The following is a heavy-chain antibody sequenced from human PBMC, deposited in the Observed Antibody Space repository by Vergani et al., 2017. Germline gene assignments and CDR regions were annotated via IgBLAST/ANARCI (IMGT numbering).Heavy chain of an antibody. Sequence: QVQLVQSGAEVKKPGASVKVSCKASGGTFSSYAISWVRQAPGQGLEWMGRIIPILGIANYAQKFQGRVTITADKSTSTAYMELSSLRSEATAVYYCAGGTRPTGTTKVGWFDPWGQGTLVTVSS. CDR1: GGTFSSYA. V-gene: IGHV1-69*04. CDR2: IIPILGIA. J-gene: IGHJ5*02. D-gene: IGHD4-17*01. CDR3: AGGTRPTGTTKVGWFDP.